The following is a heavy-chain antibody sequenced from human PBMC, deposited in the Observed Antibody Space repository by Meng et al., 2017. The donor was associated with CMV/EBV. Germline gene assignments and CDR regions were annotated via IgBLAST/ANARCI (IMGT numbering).Heavy chain of an antibody. D-gene: IGHD2-2*01. V-gene: IGHV4-34*01. J-gene: IGHJ6*02. CDR3: ARGGPAARYYYYYYGMDV. CDR1: GGSFSGYY. CDR2: INHSGST. Sequence: ESLKISCAVYGGSFSGYYWSWIRQPPGKGLEWIGEINHSGSTNYNPSLKSRVTISVDTSKNQFSLKLSSVTAADTAVYYCARGGPAARYYYYYYGMDVWGQGTTVTVSS.